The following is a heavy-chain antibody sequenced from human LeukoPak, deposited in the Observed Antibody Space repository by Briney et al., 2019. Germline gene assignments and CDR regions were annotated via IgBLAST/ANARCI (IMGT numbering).Heavy chain of an antibody. CDR3: ARETIVVVPAAKFSKFDP. V-gene: IGHV3-30*03. D-gene: IGHD2-2*01. CDR1: GFTFSSYG. J-gene: IGHJ5*02. Sequence: GRSLRLSCAASGFTFSSYGMHWVRQAPGKGLEWVAVISYDGSNKYYADSVKGRFTISRDNSKNTLYLQMNSLRAEDTAVYYCARETIVVVPAAKFSKFDPWGQGTLVTVSS. CDR2: ISYDGSNK.